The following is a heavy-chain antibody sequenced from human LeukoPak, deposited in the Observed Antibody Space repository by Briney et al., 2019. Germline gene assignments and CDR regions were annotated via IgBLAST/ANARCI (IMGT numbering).Heavy chain of an antibody. CDR3: ARGHYYDSSGQSFGP. CDR1: GYTFTSYG. CDR2: ISAYNGNT. Sequence: GASVKVSCKASGYTFTSYGISWVRQAPGQGLEWMGWISAYNGNTNYAQKLQGRVTMTTDTSTSTAYMELRSLRSDDTAVYYCARGHYYDSSGQSFGPWGQGTLVTVSS. J-gene: IGHJ5*02. D-gene: IGHD3-22*01. V-gene: IGHV1-18*01.